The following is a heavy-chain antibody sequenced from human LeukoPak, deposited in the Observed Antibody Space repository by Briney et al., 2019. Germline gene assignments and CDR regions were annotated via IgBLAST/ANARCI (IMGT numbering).Heavy chain of an antibody. CDR1: GFTFSNAW. D-gene: IGHD6-19*01. Sequence: PGGSLRLSCEASGFTFSNAWMNWVRQAPGKGLEWVGRIKSKTDGGTTDYAAPVKVRFTISRDDSKNTLYLQMNSLKTGDTAVYYCTTQSWLLGRDYWGQGTLVTVSS. CDR2: IKSKTDGGTT. CDR3: TTQSWLLGRDY. J-gene: IGHJ4*02. V-gene: IGHV3-15*07.